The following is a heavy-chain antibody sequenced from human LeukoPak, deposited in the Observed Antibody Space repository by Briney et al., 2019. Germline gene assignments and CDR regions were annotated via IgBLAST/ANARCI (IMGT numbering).Heavy chain of an antibody. J-gene: IGHJ4*02. CDR3: ARDPDYYDSSGHDY. V-gene: IGHV4-59*12. CDR2: VSYSGST. Sequence: SETLSLTCTVSDDSISTFYWSWIRQPPGKGLEWMGYVSYSGSTKYNPSLKSRVTMSVDTSKNQFSLKLSSVTAADTAVYYCARDPDYYDSSGHDYWGQGTLVTVSS. D-gene: IGHD3-22*01. CDR1: DDSISTFY.